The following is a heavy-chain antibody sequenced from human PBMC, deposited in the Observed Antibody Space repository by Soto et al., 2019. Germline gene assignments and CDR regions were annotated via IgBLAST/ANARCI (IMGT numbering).Heavy chain of an antibody. D-gene: IGHD3-3*01. Sequence: PGGSLRLSCAASGFIFSDYYMTWIRQAPGKGLEWLSCSSNRDRSTYYADSVKDRFVVSKDNAKNLVYLQMNSLRAEDTAVYFCARAWKIEKFGVISRSKGLDVWGQGTTVTVSS. J-gene: IGHJ6*02. CDR3: ARAWKIEKFGVISRSKGLDV. V-gene: IGHV3-11*01. CDR2: SSNRDRST. CDR1: GFIFSDYY.